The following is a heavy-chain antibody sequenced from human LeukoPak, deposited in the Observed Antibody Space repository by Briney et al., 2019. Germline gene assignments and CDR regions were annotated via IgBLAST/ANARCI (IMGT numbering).Heavy chain of an antibody. CDR1: GGSFSGYY. Sequence: SETLSLTCAVSGGSFSGYYWTWIRQPPGKGLEWIGEINHSGSANYNPSLMSRVTISLDTSKNHFSLKLSSVTAADTAVYYCARRGGVTYHYYYGMDVWGQGTTVTVSS. D-gene: IGHD2-21*02. CDR2: INHSGSA. V-gene: IGHV4-34*01. CDR3: ARRGGVTYHYYYGMDV. J-gene: IGHJ6*02.